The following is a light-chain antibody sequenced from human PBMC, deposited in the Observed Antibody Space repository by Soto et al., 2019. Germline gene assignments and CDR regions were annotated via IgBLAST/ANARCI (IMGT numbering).Light chain of an antibody. V-gene: IGKV3-15*01. CDR3: QQYNNWPRT. CDR2: GAS. J-gene: IGKJ2*01. Sequence: EIVMTQSPATLSVSLGERATLSCRASQSVGSNLAWYQQKPGQAPRLLIYGASSRATGIPARFGGSGSGTELTITISSLQSEDFAVYYCQQYNNWPRTFGQGTKLEIK. CDR1: QSVGSN.